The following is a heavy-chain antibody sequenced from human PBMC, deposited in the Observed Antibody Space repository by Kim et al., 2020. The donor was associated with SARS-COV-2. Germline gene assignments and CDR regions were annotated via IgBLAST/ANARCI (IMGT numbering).Heavy chain of an antibody. D-gene: IGHD4-17*01. J-gene: IGHJ6*02. CDR2: MNPNSGNT. CDR1: GYTFTSYD. V-gene: IGHV1-8*01. CDR3: ARIHDYGDYAAYYGMDV. Sequence: ASVKVSCKASGYTFTSYDINWVRQATGQGLEWMGWMNPNSGNTGYAQKFQGRVTMTRNTSISTAYMELSSLRSEDTAVYYCARIHDYGDYAAYYGMDVWGQGTTVTVSS.